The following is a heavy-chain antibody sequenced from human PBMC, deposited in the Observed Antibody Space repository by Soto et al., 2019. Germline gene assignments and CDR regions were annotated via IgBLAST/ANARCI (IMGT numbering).Heavy chain of an antibody. D-gene: IGHD2-15*01. CDR2: ISSSGSSI. J-gene: IGHJ4*02. Sequence: GGSLRLSCAASGFTFTRYSMNWVRQAPGKGLEWVSYISSSGSSIYYADSVKGRFTISRDNAKNSVYLQMNSLRAEDTAVYYCARDTWAGGGSLPFDYWGQGTLVTVSS. CDR1: GFTFTRYS. V-gene: IGHV3-48*04. CDR3: ARDTWAGGGSLPFDY.